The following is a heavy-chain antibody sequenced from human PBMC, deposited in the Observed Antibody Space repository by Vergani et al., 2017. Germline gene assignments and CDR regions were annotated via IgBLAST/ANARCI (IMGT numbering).Heavy chain of an antibody. CDR3: AKDSVLVDAVFDY. CDR2: ISGSGGST. J-gene: IGHJ4*02. D-gene: IGHD2-15*01. V-gene: IGHV3-23*01. CDR1: GFTFSTYA. Sequence: EVQLLESGGGLVQPGGSLRLSCAASGFTFSTYAMSWVRLAPGKGLGWVSAISGSGGSTYYADSVKGRFTISRDNSKNTLYLQMNSLRDEDTAVYYCAKDSVLVDAVFDYWGQGTLVTVSS.